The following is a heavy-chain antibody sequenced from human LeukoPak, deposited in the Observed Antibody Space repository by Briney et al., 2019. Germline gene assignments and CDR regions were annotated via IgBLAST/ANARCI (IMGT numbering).Heavy chain of an antibody. CDR3: AHGPRQWLVLIPFDY. D-gene: IGHD6-19*01. V-gene: IGHV3-30*03. CDR1: GFTFSSYG. CDR2: ISYDGSNK. Sequence: PGGSLRLSCAASGFTFSSYGMHWVRQAPGKGLEWVAVISYDGSNKYYADSVKGRFTISRDNSKNTLYLQMNSLRAEDTAVYYCAHGPRQWLVLIPFDYWGQGTLVTVSS. J-gene: IGHJ4*02.